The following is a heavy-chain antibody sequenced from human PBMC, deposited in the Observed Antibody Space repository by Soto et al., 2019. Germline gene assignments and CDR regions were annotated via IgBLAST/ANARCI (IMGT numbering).Heavy chain of an antibody. V-gene: IGHV4-59*08. J-gene: IGHJ4*02. CDR2: IYHSGST. CDR1: GGSISSYY. D-gene: IGHD3-10*01. Sequence: SETLSLTCTVSGGSISSYYWSWIWQPPGKGLEWIGFIYHSGSTNYSPSLKSRVTISVDTSKNQFSLKLTSLTAADTAVYYCARRRSGPTFFDYWGQGTLVTVSS. CDR3: ARRRSGPTFFDY.